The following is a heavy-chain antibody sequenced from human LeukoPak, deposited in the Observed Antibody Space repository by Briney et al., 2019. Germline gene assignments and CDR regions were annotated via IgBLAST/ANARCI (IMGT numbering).Heavy chain of an antibody. Sequence: SETLSLTCTVSGGSISSSSYYWGWIRQPPGKGLEWIGSIYYSGSTYYNPSLKSRVTISVDTSKNQFSLKLSSVTAADTAVYYCARVDGGIYYDSSGWFDPWGQGTLVTVPS. CDR1: GGSISSSSYY. CDR2: IYYSGST. V-gene: IGHV4-39*07. CDR3: ARVDGGIYYDSSGWFDP. J-gene: IGHJ5*02. D-gene: IGHD3-22*01.